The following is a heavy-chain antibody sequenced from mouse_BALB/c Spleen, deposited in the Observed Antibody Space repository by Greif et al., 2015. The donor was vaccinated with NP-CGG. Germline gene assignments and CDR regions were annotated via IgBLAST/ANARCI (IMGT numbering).Heavy chain of an antibody. Sequence: VMLVESGPGLVAPSQSLSITCTVSGFSLTGYGVNWVRQPPGKGLEWLGMIWGDGSTDYHSALKSRLIISNDNPKSQVVLKMNSLQTDDTARYYCARGDYCSSLYYAMDYWGQGTSVTVSS. J-gene: IGHJ4*01. CDR1: GFSLTGYG. CDR3: ARGDYCSSLYYAMDY. CDR2: IWGDGST. V-gene: IGHV2-6-7*01. D-gene: IGHD1-1*01.